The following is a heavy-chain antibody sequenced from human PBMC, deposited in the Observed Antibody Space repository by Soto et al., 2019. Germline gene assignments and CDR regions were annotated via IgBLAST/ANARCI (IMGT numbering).Heavy chain of an antibody. CDR3: AGDSTYDRADAGDY. Sequence: GGSLRLSCAASGFSLSTHWMHWVRQVPGKGLVWVSRINGDGSQTTYADSVRGRLTVSRDNAKNTLYLQMNNLRVEDTAVCYCAGDSTYDRADAGDYWGQGTLVTVSS. J-gene: IGHJ4*02. CDR1: GFSLSTHW. D-gene: IGHD3-22*01. V-gene: IGHV3-74*01. CDR2: INGDGSQT.